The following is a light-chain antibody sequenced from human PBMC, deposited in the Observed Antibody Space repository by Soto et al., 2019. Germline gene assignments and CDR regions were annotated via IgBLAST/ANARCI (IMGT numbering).Light chain of an antibody. CDR2: GAS. V-gene: IGKV3-15*01. J-gene: IGKJ5*01. CDR3: QQRSNWIT. Sequence: EIVLTQSPATVSLSPWEGATLSCRASQSVSSNLAWYQQKPGQAPRLLIYGASTRATGIPARFSGSGSGTEFTLTISSLQSEDFAVYYCQQRSNWITFGQGTRLEIK. CDR1: QSVSSN.